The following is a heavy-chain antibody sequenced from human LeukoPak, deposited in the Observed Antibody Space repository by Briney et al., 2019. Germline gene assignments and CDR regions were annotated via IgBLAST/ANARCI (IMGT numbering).Heavy chain of an antibody. V-gene: IGHV4-39*01. J-gene: IGHJ3*02. CDR2: IYYSGST. Sequence: SETLSLTCTVSVGSFSSSSYSWGWIRQPPGKGLEWIGSIYYSGSTYYNPSLKSRVTISVDTSKNQFSLKLSSVTAADTAVYYCARSDCSSTSCYAFDSWGQRTMVTVSS. CDR1: VGSFSSSSYS. CDR3: ARSDCSSTSCYAFDS. D-gene: IGHD2-2*01.